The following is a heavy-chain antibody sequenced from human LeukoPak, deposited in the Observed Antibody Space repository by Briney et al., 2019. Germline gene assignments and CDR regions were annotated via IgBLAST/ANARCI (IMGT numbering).Heavy chain of an antibody. CDR1: GGSISSSSYY. CDR2: IYYSGST. Sequence: SETLSFTCTVSGGSISSSSYYGGWIRQPPGKGLEWIGSIYYSGSTYYNPSLKSRVTISVDTSKNQFSLKLSSVTAADTAVYYCARHPGLDYWGQGTLVTVSS. CDR3: ARHPGLDY. J-gene: IGHJ4*02. V-gene: IGHV4-39*01.